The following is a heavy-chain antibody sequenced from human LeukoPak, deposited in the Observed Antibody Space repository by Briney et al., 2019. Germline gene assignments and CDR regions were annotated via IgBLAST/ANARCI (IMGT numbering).Heavy chain of an antibody. CDR1: GYSISSGYL. Sequence: NSSETLSLTCTVSGYSISSGYLWGWIRRPAGKGLEWIGRISTSGSTNYNPSLKSRVTISVDTSKNQFSLRLTSVTAADTAVYYCARWGPILRYFGVWGQGTLVTVSS. CDR2: ISTSGST. J-gene: IGHJ4*02. CDR3: ARWGPILRYFGV. D-gene: IGHD3-9*01. V-gene: IGHV4-61*02.